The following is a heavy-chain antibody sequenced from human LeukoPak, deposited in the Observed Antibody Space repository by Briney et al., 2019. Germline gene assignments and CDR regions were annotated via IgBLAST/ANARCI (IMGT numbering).Heavy chain of an antibody. Sequence: GGSLRLSCAASGFTFSSYAMHWVRQAPGKGLEWVAVISYDGSNKYYADSVKGRFTISRDNSKNTLYLQMNSLRAEDTAVYYCAREVRDIVATIGGGSVQYFDYWGQGTLVTVSS. V-gene: IGHV3-30-3*01. D-gene: IGHD5-12*01. CDR1: GFTFSSYA. J-gene: IGHJ4*02. CDR3: AREVRDIVATIGGGSVQYFDY. CDR2: ISYDGSNK.